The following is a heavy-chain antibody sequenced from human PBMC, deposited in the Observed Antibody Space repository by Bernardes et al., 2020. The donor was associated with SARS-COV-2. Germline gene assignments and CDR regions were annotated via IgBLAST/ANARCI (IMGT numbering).Heavy chain of an antibody. CDR2: ISAYNGNT. V-gene: IGHV1-18*01. D-gene: IGHD2-2*02. J-gene: IGHJ6*03. CDR1: GYTFTSYV. Sequence: ASVKVSCKASGYTFTSYVISWVRQAPGQGLEWMGWISAYNGNTNYAQKLQGRVTMTTDTSTSTAYMELRSLRSDDTAVYYCARVVVPAAIEGHYYYMDVWGKGTTVTVSS. CDR3: ARVVVPAAIEGHYYYMDV.